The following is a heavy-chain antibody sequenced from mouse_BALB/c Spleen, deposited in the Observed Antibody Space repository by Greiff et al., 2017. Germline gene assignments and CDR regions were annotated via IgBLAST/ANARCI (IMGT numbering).Heavy chain of an antibody. V-gene: IGHV1S81*02. CDR3: ASRAY. Sequence: QVQLKQPGAELVKPGASVKLSCKASGYTFTSYWMHWVKQRPGQGLEWIGEINPSNGRTNYNEKFKSKATLTVDKSSSTAYMQLSSLTSEDSAVYYCASRAYWGQGTLVTVSA. CDR1: GYTFTSYW. J-gene: IGHJ3*01. CDR2: INPSNGRT.